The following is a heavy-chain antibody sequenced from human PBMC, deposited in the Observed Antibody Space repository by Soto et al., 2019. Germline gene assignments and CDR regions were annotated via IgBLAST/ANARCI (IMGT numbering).Heavy chain of an antibody. CDR2: ISAYNGNT. CDR1: GYTFTSYG. J-gene: IGHJ6*02. CDR3: ARVLDDILTGTYYYYYGMDV. V-gene: IGHV1-18*01. Sequence: ASVKVSCKASGYTFTSYGISWVRQAPGQGLEWMGWISAYNGNTNYAQKLQGRVTMTTDTSTSTAYMELRSLRSDDTAVYYCARVLDDILTGTYYYYYGMDVWGQGTTVTVSS. D-gene: IGHD3-9*01.